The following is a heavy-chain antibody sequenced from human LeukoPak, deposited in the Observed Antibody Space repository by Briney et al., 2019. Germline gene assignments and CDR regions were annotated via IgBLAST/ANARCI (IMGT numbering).Heavy chain of an antibody. V-gene: IGHV5-51*01. CDR2: INPRDSDT. J-gene: IGHJ4*02. CDR3: AKQSVDGRYTFDY. D-gene: IGHD3-16*02. Sequence: GESLKISCKGSGYSFTSYWIGWGRQMPGKGLEWMGIINPRDSDTKYSTSFQGQVSISVDKSITTAYLQWSSLKASDTAIYYCAKQSVDGRYTFDYWGQGNLVTVSS. CDR1: GYSFTSYW.